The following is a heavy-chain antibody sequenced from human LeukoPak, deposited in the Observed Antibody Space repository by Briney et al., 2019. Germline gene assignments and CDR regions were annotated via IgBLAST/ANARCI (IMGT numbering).Heavy chain of an antibody. Sequence: TGVSLRRSCEASGFTFSRYWMRLGHEAPRKGVLLVLRITSDGRTSYSESVKGRFTMTRDNAKNTVSREMDSLRSEDTGVYYSASAPSEVGGYYPEYFRHWGQGTLVTVSS. CDR2: ITSDGRT. V-gene: IGHV3-74*01. D-gene: IGHD3-22*01. CDR3: ASAPSEVGGYYPEYFRH. CDR1: GFTFSRYW. J-gene: IGHJ1*01.